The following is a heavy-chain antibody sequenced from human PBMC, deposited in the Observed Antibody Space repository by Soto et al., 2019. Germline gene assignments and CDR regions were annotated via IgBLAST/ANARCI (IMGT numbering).Heavy chain of an antibody. D-gene: IGHD3-22*01. CDR2: ISSSGNT. V-gene: IGHV4-59*01. J-gene: IGHJ4*02. CDR3: ARAPMVLTRSYFDS. Sequence: KALETLSLTCTVSDGSISNFYWSWIRQPPGKGLEWIGYISSSGNTNYNPSLKSRVSISVDTSKNQFSLNLTSVTAADTAVYYCARAPMVLTRSYFDSWGQGTPVTVSS. CDR1: DGSISNFY.